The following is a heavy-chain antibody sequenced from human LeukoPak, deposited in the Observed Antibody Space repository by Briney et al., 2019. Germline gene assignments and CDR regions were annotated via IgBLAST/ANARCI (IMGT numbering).Heavy chain of an antibody. CDR2: IKQDGSEE. J-gene: IGHJ4*02. D-gene: IGHD2-15*01. CDR1: GFTFSTYW. CDR3: ARDRGGSYSAIDY. V-gene: IGHV3-7*01. Sequence: PGGSLRLSCVASGFTFSTYWMSWVRQAPGKGLEWVANIKQDGSEEYYVDSVKGRFTISRDNAKNSLYLQMNSLRAEDTAVYYCARDRGGSYSAIDYWGQGTLVTVSS.